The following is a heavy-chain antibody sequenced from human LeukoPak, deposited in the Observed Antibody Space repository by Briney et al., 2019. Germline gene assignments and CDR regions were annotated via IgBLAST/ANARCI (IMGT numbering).Heavy chain of an antibody. CDR3: ARAGSSWYYFDY. CDR1: GFTFSSYN. D-gene: IGHD6-13*01. Sequence: GGSLRLSCAASGFTFSSYNMNWVRQAPGKGLEWVSSISSSSNYIYYADSVKGRFTISRDNAKNSLYLQMNSLRAEDTAVYYCARAGSSWYYFDYWGQGTLVTVSS. CDR2: ISSSSNYI. J-gene: IGHJ4*02. V-gene: IGHV3-21*01.